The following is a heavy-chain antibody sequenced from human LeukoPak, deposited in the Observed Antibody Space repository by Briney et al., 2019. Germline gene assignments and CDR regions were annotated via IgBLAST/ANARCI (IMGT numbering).Heavy chain of an antibody. CDR1: GFTFNNFN. J-gene: IGHJ4*02. Sequence: GGSLRLTCAASGFTFNNFNMNWVRQAPGKGREWVSSITSRGDYIYYADSVKGRFTTSRDNAKNSLSLQLDSLRVEDTAVYYCARGHYDVLAASYKWAPDYWGQGTLVTVSS. V-gene: IGHV3-21*01. CDR2: ITSRGDYI. CDR3: ARGHYDVLAASYKWAPDY. D-gene: IGHD3-9*01.